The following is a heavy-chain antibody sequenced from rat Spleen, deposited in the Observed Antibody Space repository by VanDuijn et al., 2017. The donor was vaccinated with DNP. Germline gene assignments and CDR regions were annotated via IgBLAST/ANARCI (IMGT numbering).Heavy chain of an antibody. D-gene: IGHD1-4*01. J-gene: IGHJ2*01. CDR1: GFTFNKYW. CDR2: ITSGDPHA. CDR3: ARQGGPGYNFDY. Sequence: EVQLVESGGDLVQPGRSLNLSCVGSGFTFNKYWMTWIRQVPGKGLEWIASITSGDPHAYYPDSVKGRFTVSRDNAENTLYLQMSSLRSEDTATYYCARQGGPGYNFDYWGQGVMVTVSS. V-gene: IGHV5-31*01.